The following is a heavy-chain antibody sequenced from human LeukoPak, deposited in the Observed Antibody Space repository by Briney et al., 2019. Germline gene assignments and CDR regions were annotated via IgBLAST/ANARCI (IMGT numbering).Heavy chain of an antibody. D-gene: IGHD2-15*01. CDR3: SRAILGYCSGGSCSKEGNFDY. Sequence: GGSLRLSCAASGVTFNSYAIHWARQAPGKGLEWVAFVSWNADTTYYPASVKGRFTISRDNAKNSLYLQMNSLRAEDTAVYYCSRAILGYCSGGSCSKEGNFDYWGQGTLVTVSS. J-gene: IGHJ4*02. CDR1: GVTFNSYA. V-gene: IGHV3-30-3*01. CDR2: VSWNADTT.